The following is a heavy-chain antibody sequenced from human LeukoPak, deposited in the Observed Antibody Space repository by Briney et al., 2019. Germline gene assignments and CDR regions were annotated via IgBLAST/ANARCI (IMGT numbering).Heavy chain of an antibody. CDR2: ISSSGATI. CDR3: ARGTYSSGWYHY. D-gene: IGHD6-19*01. Sequence: GGSLRLSCAASGFTFSTYEMTWVRQAPGKGLEWVSYISSSGATIYYADSVKGRFTISRDNANNSLYLQMNILRAEDTAVYYCARGTYSSGWYHYWGQGTLVTVSS. CDR1: GFTFSTYE. V-gene: IGHV3-48*03. J-gene: IGHJ4*02.